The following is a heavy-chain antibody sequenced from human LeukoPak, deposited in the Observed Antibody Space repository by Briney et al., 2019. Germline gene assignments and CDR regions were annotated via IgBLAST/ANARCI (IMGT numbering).Heavy chain of an antibody. CDR1: GGSISGYY. CDR3: ARDAGDYYYYGMDV. CDR2: IYYSGST. Sequence: SETLSLTCTVSGGSISGYYWSWIRQPPGKGLEWIGYIYYSGSTNYNPSLKSRVTISVDTPKNQFSLKLSSVTAADTAVYYCARDAGDYYYYGMDVWGQGTTVTVSS. V-gene: IGHV4-59*01. J-gene: IGHJ6*02.